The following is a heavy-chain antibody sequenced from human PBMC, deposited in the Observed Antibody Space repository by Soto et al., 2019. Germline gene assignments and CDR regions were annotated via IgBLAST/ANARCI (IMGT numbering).Heavy chain of an antibody. CDR3: AKDRGYCSSTSCYRSGFFDY. Sequence: GSLRLSCADSGFTFSSYGMNWVRQAPGKGLEWVSDISSTSDPKYYADSVKGRFSIFRDNSKNTLYLQMNSLRAEDTAVYYCAKDRGYCSSTSCYRSGFFDYWGQGTLVTVSS. CDR2: ISSTSDPK. D-gene: IGHD2-2*02. CDR1: GFTFSSYG. J-gene: IGHJ4*02. V-gene: IGHV3-23*01.